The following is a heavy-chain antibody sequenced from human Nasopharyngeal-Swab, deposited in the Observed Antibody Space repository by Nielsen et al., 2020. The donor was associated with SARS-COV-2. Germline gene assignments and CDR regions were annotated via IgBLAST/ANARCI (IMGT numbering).Heavy chain of an antibody. CDR1: GSTLTEIS. Sequence: GESLKISCKVSGSTLTEISMHWVRQAHGRGLEWMGGFDPEDGETIYAQKFQGRVTMTEDTSIDTAYMELRSLRSEDTAVYYCAASQWGEYFDYWGQGTLVSVSS. J-gene: IGHJ4*02. D-gene: IGHD3-16*01. V-gene: IGHV1-24*01. CDR3: AASQWGEYFDY. CDR2: FDPEDGET.